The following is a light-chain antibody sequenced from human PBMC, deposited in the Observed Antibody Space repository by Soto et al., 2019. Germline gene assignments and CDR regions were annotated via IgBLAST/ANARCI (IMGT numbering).Light chain of an antibody. CDR1: QTVLDSSNNRDY. CDR3: QQYYGPPRT. CDR2: WAS. J-gene: IGKJ1*01. V-gene: IGKV4-1*01. Sequence: DIVMTQSPDSLAVSLGERATINCKSSQTVLDSSNNRDYLTWYQQKPGQPPKLIIYWASTREFGAPDRFSGSVPGTDFTLTSSSLQAEDVPVYYCQQYYGPPRTFGHGTRVEIK.